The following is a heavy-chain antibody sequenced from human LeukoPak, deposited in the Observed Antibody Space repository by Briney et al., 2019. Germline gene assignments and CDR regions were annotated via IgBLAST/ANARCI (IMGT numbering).Heavy chain of an antibody. CDR3: ARGWGSGWKTFDY. CDR2: IYYSGST. J-gene: IGHJ4*02. CDR1: GGSISSYY. D-gene: IGHD6-19*01. V-gene: IGHV4-59*01. Sequence: SETLSLTCTVSGGSISSYYWSWIRQPPGKGLEWIGYIYYSGSTNYNPSLKSRVTISVDTSKNQFSLKLSSVTAADTAVYYCARGWGSGWKTFDYWGQGTLVTVSS.